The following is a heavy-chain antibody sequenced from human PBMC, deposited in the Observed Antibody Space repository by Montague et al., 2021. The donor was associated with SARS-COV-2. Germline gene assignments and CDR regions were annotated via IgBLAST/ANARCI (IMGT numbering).Heavy chain of an antibody. CDR2: IYYNGYT. D-gene: IGHD3-22*01. V-gene: IGHV4-59*01. CDR1: GDSISTYY. J-gene: IGHJ3*02. CDR3: ARGGATYYYDTSGYVNAFDT. Sequence: SETLSLTCTVSGDSISTYYWSWIRQPPGKGLEWIGYIYYNGYTNXXPSLKSRVTISVDTSKNQFSLRLSSVTAADTAAYFCARGGATYYYDTSGYVNAFDTWGQGTMVTVSP.